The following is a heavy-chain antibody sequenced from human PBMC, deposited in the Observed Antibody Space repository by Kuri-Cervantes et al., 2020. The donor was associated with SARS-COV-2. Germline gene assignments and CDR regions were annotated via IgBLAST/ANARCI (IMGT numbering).Heavy chain of an antibody. J-gene: IGHJ5*02. Sequence: GESLKISCAASGFTFSDYYMHWIRQAPGKGLEWVSSISSSSSYIYYADSVKGRFTISRDNAKNSLYLQMNSLRAEDTALYYCASLRGPWGQGTLVTVSS. D-gene: IGHD5-12*01. CDR2: ISSSSSYI. CDR3: ASLRGP. CDR1: GFTFSDYY. V-gene: IGHV3-21*04.